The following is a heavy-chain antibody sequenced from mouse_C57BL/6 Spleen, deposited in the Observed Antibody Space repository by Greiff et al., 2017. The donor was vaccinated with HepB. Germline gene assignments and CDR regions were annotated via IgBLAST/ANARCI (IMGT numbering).Heavy chain of an antibody. CDR3: ARGPYYYGSSYNAMDY. CDR2: IYPGDGDT. V-gene: IGHV1-80*01. CDR1: GYAFSSYW. Sequence: VQLQQSGAELVKPGASVKISCKASGYAFSSYWMNWVKQRPGKGLEWIGQIYPGDGDTNYNGKFKGKATLTADKSSSTAYLQLSSLTSEDSAVYFCARGPYYYGSSYNAMDYWGQGTSVTVSS. J-gene: IGHJ4*01. D-gene: IGHD1-1*01.